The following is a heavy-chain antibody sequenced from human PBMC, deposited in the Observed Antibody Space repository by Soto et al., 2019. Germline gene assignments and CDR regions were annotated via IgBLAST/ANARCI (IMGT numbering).Heavy chain of an antibody. CDR2: ISGSGEMT. Sequence: EVQLVESGGGLVQPGGSVRLSCAASGFTFRGDAMSWVRQAPGKGLEWVSSISGSGEMTHYADSVKGRFTISRDNAKNTLYLQMESLRAEDTALYYCARSEMTYNWNDWGQGALVTVSS. V-gene: IGHV3-23*04. CDR1: GFTFRGDA. CDR3: ARSEMTYNWND. J-gene: IGHJ4*02. D-gene: IGHD1-20*01.